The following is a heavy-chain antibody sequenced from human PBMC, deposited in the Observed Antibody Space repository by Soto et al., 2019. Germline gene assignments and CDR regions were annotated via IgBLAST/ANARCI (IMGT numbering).Heavy chain of an antibody. CDR1: GFTFSSYG. J-gene: IGHJ4*02. CDR3: AKDRSLSLDY. CDR2: ISYDGSNK. D-gene: IGHD3-16*02. Sequence: VGSLRLSCAASGFTFSSYGMHWVRQAPGKGLEWVAVISYDGSNKYYADSVKGRFTISRDNSKNTLYLQMNSLRAEDTAVYYCAKDRSLSLDYWGQGTLVTVSS. V-gene: IGHV3-30*18.